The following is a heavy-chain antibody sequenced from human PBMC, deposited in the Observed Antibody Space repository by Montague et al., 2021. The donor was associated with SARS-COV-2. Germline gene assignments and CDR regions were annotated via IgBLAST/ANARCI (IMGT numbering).Heavy chain of an antibody. J-gene: IGHJ3*02. CDR1: GGSFSGFY. D-gene: IGHD1-1*01. CDR2: INRSGSI. V-gene: IGHV4-34*01. CDR3: ATTPKRDTWLSDAFDI. Sequence: SETLSLTCAVSGGSFSGFYWRWVRQSPGEGLEWIGEINRSGSINYNPSLKSRVAIPVDTSKNQFSLKLSSVTAADTAVYYCATTPKRDTWLSDAFDIWGQGTMVTVSS.